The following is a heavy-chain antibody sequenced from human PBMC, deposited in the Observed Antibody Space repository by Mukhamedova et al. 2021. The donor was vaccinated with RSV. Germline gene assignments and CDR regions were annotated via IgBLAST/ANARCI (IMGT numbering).Heavy chain of an antibody. J-gene: IGHJ5*01. D-gene: IGHD2-8*01. CDR2: INTGNGNT. CDR3: ARAHCTSGNCDRGWYDS. Sequence: EYMGWINTGNGNTECSENFQGRVTITRDTSATTAYLELSNLRSEDTSVYYCARAHCTSGNCDRGWYDSWGQGTLVTVSS. V-gene: IGHV1-3*04.